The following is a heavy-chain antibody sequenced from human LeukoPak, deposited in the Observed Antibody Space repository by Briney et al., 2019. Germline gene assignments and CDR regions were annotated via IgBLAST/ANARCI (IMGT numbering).Heavy chain of an antibody. J-gene: IGHJ6*02. CDR2: TYYRSKWYN. CDR3: SRRFRDSQYYGGLDV. D-gene: IGHD2-21*02. CDR1: GDSVSSNYAA. V-gene: IGHV6-1*01. Sequence: SQTLSLTCAISGDSVSSNYAAWNWIRQSPSRGLEWLGRTYYRSKWYNDYALSVKSRITIDPDTSKNQFSLQLISVTPEDTGIFYCSRRFRDSQYYGGLDVWGQGTTVTVSS.